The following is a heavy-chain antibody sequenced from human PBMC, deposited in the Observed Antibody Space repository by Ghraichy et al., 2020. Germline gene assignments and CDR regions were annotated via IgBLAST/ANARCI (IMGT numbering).Heavy chain of an antibody. J-gene: IGHJ4*02. Sequence: GGSLRLSCAASGLTFSNYWMSWVRQAPGKGLEWVANIKQDGSEKYYVDSVKGRFTISRDNTNNSLYLQMNSLRAEDTAMYHCARVGDYALKDWGQGTLVTVSS. V-gene: IGHV3-7*01. D-gene: IGHD4-17*01. CDR2: IKQDGSEK. CDR1: GLTFSNYW. CDR3: ARVGDYALKD.